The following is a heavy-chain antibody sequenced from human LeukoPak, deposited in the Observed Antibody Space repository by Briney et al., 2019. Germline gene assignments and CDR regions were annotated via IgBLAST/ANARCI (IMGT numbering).Heavy chain of an antibody. CDR3: ARGVDYHYYYYMDF. CDR2: IKQDGSEK. J-gene: IGHJ6*03. Sequence: GGSLRLSCTASGFTFSNYWLTWVRQAPGKGLEWVANIKQDGSEKHYVDSVKGRFTISRDNAKRSLYLQMNSLRAEDTAVFYCARGVDYHYYYYMDFWGKGTTVTVSS. V-gene: IGHV3-7*01. CDR1: GFTFSNYW.